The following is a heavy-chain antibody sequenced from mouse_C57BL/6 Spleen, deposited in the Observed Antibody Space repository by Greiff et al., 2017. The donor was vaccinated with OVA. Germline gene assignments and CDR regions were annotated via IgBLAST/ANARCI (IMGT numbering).Heavy chain of an antibody. V-gene: IGHV1-62-2*01. CDR3: ARHEGPGGYAYYAMDY. Sequence: QVQLQQSGAELVKPGASVKLSCKASGYTFTEYTIHWVKQRSGQGLEWIGWFYPGSGSIKYNEKFKDKATLTADKSSSTVYMELSRLTSEDSAVYFGARHEGPGGYAYYAMDYWGQGTSVTVSS. J-gene: IGHJ4*01. CDR2: FYPGSGSI. D-gene: IGHD2-2*01. CDR1: GYTFTEYT.